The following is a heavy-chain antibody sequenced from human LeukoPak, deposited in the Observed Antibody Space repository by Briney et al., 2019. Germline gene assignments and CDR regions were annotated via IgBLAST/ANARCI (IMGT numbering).Heavy chain of an antibody. J-gene: IGHJ4*02. D-gene: IGHD3-16*02. CDR2: IDPSDSYT. CDR3: ARVIHLGELSLYDY. CDR1: GYSLTTYW. V-gene: IGHV5-10-1*01. Sequence: GESPKISCKGSGYSLTTYWITWVRQMPGKGLEWMGRIDPSDSYTNYSPSFQGHVTISADKSISTAYLQWSSLKASDTAMYYCARVIHLGELSLYDYWGQGTLVTVSS.